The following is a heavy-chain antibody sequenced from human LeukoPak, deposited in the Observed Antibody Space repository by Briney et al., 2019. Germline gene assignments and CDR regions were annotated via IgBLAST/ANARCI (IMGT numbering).Heavy chain of an antibody. CDR1: GGSFSGYY. V-gene: IGHV4-34*12. J-gene: IGHJ6*03. D-gene: IGHD6-19*01. CDR3: ARDKRVAVTGTYIYYYYMDV. Sequence: SETLSLTCAVHGGSFSGYYWTWIRQPPGKGLEWIGEIIDTGSTKYTSSLKSRVTISVDTSKNQFSLKLSSVTAADTAVYYCARDKRVAVTGTYIYYYYMDVWGNGTTVTISS. CDR2: IIDTGST.